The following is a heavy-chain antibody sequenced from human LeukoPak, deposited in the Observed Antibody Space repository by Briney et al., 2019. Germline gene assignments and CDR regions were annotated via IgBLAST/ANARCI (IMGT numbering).Heavy chain of an antibody. CDR2: IHPSGST. CDR3: ARGLDTYKSGVD. Sequence: SETLSLTCGVYGGSFSGFYCTWIRQPPGKGLEWIGEIHPSGSTNYSLSLVSRVTMSLDTSKNQFSLKLTSVTAADTAVYFCARGLDTYKSGVDWGQGTLVTVSS. V-gene: IGHV4-34*01. J-gene: IGHJ4*02. D-gene: IGHD1-26*01. CDR1: GGSFSGFY.